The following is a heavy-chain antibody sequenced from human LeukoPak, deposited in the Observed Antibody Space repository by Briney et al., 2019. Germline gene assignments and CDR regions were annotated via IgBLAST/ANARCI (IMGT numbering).Heavy chain of an antibody. D-gene: IGHD3-10*01. Sequence: SETLSLTCTLSAGSISNYYRSWIRQPPGKGLEWIGYIYYSGSANYNPSLKSRVTISLDTSKNQFSLKLSSVTAADTAVYYCARTTTVRGTYYMDVWGKGTTVTVSS. J-gene: IGHJ6*03. CDR3: ARTTTVRGTYYMDV. CDR1: AGSISNYY. V-gene: IGHV4-59*01. CDR2: IYYSGSA.